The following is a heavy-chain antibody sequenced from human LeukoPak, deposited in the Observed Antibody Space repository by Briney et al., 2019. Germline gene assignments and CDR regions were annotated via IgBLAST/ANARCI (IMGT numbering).Heavy chain of an antibody. D-gene: IGHD2-2*01. Sequence: ASVKVSCKACDSTFNSQGFSWVRQAPGQGLEWMGWISAYNGNTRFARKLQDRVSMTTDTSTTTAYMELRSLTSDDTATYYCARDSTLCRGTNCYQNDPFDIWGQGTMVTVSS. CDR2: ISAYNGNT. J-gene: IGHJ3*02. CDR1: DSTFNSQG. CDR3: ARDSTLCRGTNCYQNDPFDI. V-gene: IGHV1-18*01.